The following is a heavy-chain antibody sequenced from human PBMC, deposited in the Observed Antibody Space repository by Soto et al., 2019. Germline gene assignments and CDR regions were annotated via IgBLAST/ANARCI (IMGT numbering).Heavy chain of an antibody. J-gene: IGHJ5*02. CDR3: ARARSGGLAAGWFDP. D-gene: IGHD2-15*01. Sequence: QVQLQESGPGLVKPSGTLSLTCAVSGGSISSSNWWSWVRQPPGKGLEWIGEIYHSGSTNYNPALERRGTIAVDKSNLQFYLMLRSVTAADTAVYYCARARSGGLAAGWFDPWGQGTLVTVSS. V-gene: IGHV4-4*02. CDR1: GGSISSSNW. CDR2: IYHSGST.